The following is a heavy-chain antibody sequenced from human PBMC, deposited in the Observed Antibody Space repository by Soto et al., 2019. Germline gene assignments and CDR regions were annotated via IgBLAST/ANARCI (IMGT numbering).Heavy chain of an antibody. V-gene: IGHV4-30-4*01. CDR1: GGSISSGDYY. D-gene: IGHD3-10*01. CDR2: IYYSGST. Sequence: SETLSLTCTVSGGSISSGDYYWSWIRQPPGKGLEWIGYIYYSGSTYYNPSLKSRVTISVDTSKNQFSLKLSSVTAADTAVYYSARDFAEDVLLWFGELYGLYGMDVWGQGTTVTVSS. CDR3: ARDFAEDVLLWFGELYGLYGMDV. J-gene: IGHJ6*02.